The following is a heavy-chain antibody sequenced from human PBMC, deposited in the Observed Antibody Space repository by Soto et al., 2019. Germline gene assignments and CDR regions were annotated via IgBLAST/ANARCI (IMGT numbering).Heavy chain of an antibody. CDR1: GGTFSSYT. J-gene: IGHJ3*02. CDR2: IIPILGIA. CDR3: ARDHRKNDAFAI. Sequence: GASVKVSCKASGGTFSSYTISWVRQAPGQGLEWMGRIIPILGIANYAQKFQGRVTITADKSTSTAYMELSSLRSEDTAVYYCARDHRKNDAFAIWGQGTMVTVSS. V-gene: IGHV1-69*04.